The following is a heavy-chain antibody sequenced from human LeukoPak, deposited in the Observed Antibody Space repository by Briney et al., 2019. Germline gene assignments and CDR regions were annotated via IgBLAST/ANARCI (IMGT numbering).Heavy chain of an antibody. CDR3: ARGMGDSSSWYPFDY. J-gene: IGHJ4*02. Sequence: GSLRLSCAASGFTFSSYAMSWVRQPPGKGLEWIGEIYHSGSTNYNPSLKSRVTISVDKSKNQFSLKLSSVTAADTAVYYCARGMGDSSSWYPFDYWGQGTLVTVSS. CDR2: IYHSGST. CDR1: GFTFSSYAM. V-gene: IGHV4-4*02. D-gene: IGHD6-13*01.